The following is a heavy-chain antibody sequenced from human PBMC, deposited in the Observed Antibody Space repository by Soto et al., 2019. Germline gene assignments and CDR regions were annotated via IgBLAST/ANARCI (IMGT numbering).Heavy chain of an antibody. CDR2: ISYSGSP. D-gene: IGHD3-10*01. Sequence: SETLSLTCTVSGGSISGSKNYWGWIRQPPGKGLEWIGTISYSGSPYYNPSLNGRVIISADTSKNQFSLKLSSLTAADAAVYYCSRRYSFGSGKYGVDVWGQGTMVTVSS. CDR3: SRRYSFGSGKYGVDV. V-gene: IGHV4-39*01. J-gene: IGHJ6*02. CDR1: GGSISGSKNY.